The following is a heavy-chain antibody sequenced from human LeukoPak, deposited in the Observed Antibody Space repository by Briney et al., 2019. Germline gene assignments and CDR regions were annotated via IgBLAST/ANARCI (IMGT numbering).Heavy chain of an antibody. J-gene: IGHJ6*03. D-gene: IGHD5-12*01. CDR3: ARDIVATTGYYYYYMDV. V-gene: IGHV1-69*06. CDR2: IIPIFGTA. Sequence: GASVKVSCKASGGTFSSYAISWVRQAPGQGLEWMGGIIPIFGTANYAQKFQGRVTITADKSTSTAYMELSSLRSEDTAVYYCARDIVATTGYYYYYMDVWGKGTTVTVSS. CDR1: GGTFSSYA.